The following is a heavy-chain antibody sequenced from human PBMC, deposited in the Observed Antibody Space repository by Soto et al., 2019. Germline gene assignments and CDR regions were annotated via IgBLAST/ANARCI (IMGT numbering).Heavy chain of an antibody. CDR1: GFTFSSYA. Sequence: GGSLRLSCAASGFTFSSYAMSWVRQAPGKGLEWVSAISGSGGSPHYADSVKGRFTISRDNSKNTLYLQMNSLRAEDTAVYYCANSLGELYIAAAGYFDYWGQGTLVTVSS. D-gene: IGHD6-13*01. V-gene: IGHV3-23*01. CDR3: ANSLGELYIAAAGYFDY. CDR2: ISGSGGSP. J-gene: IGHJ4*02.